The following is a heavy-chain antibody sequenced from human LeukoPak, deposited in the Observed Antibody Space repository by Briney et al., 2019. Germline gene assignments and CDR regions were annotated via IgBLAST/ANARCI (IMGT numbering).Heavy chain of an antibody. Sequence: ASVKVSCKASGYTFTSYYMHWVRQAPGQGLEWMGIINPSGGSTSYAQKFQGRVTMTRDTSTSTVYMELSSLRSEDTAFYYCARAPMGTAPLYWGQGTLVTVSS. V-gene: IGHV1-46*01. D-gene: IGHD5-18*01. CDR3: ARAPMGTAPLY. CDR2: INPSGGST. CDR1: GYTFTSYY. J-gene: IGHJ4*02.